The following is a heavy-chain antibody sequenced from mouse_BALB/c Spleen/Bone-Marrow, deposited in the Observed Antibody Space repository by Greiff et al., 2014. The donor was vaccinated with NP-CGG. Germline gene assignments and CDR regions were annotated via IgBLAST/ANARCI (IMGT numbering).Heavy chain of an antibody. V-gene: IGHV1-82*01. D-gene: IGHD2-4*01. CDR1: GYAFCSSW. Sequence: LQESGPELVKPGASVKISCKASGYAFCSSWMNWVKQRPGQGLEWIGRIYPGDGNTNYNGKFKGKATLTADKSSTTAYMQLSSLTSVDSAVYFCALYDYDGLSWFAYWGQGTLVTVSA. CDR2: IYPGDGNT. CDR3: ALYDYDGLSWFAY. J-gene: IGHJ3*01.